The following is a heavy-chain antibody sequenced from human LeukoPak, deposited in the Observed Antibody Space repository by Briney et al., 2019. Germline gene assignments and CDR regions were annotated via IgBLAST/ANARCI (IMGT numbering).Heavy chain of an antibody. Sequence: QSGGSLRLSCAASGFTFDAYALSWVRQAPGKGLEWVSSIKASGDNTYYADSVKGRFTISRDNSKNTLYLQMNSLRAEDTAVYYCAKDRALRPVWGQGTLVTVSS. J-gene: IGHJ4*02. D-gene: IGHD6-6*01. CDR1: GFTFDAYA. CDR2: IKASGDNT. V-gene: IGHV3-23*01. CDR3: AKDRALRPV.